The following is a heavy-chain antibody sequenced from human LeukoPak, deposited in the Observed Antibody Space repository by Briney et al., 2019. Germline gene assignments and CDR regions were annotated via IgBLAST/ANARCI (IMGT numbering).Heavy chain of an antibody. V-gene: IGHV3-23*01. D-gene: IGHD3-16*02. CDR2: ISGSGGST. CDR3: AKRVGSYHFDS. Sequence: GGSLRLSCAASGFTFSTYAMSWVRQAPGKGLEWLSYISGSGGSTYYADSVKGRFTISRDNSKNTLYLHMNSLRAEDTALYYCAKRVGSYHFDSWGQGTLVTVSS. J-gene: IGHJ4*02. CDR1: GFTFSTYA.